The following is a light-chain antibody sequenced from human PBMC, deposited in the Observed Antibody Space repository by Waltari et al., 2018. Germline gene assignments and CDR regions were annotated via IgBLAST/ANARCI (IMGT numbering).Light chain of an antibody. J-gene: IGKJ2*01. CDR2: ETS. Sequence: DIQMTTSPSTLSASSGYRVTITCRGSQNINTWLPWYQQKPGKAPKLLIYETSTLEGGVPSRFSGSGSGTHFTLTISSLQPDDFGTYYCQQYKTFYSFGQGTKL. CDR3: QQYKTFYS. CDR1: QNINTW. V-gene: IGKV1-5*03.